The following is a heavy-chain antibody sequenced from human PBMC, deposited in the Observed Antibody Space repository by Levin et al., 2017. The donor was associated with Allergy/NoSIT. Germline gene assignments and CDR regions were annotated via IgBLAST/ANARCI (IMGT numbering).Heavy chain of an antibody. V-gene: IGHV1-2*06. CDR3: ASTYYDCWSSYHTSPRFDP. J-gene: IGHJ5*02. D-gene: IGHD3-3*01. CDR2: INPNSGGT. Sequence: ASVKVSCKASGYTFTGYYMHWVRQAPGQGLEWMGRINPNSGGTNYAQKFQGRVTMTRDTSISTAYMELSRLRSDDTAVYYCASTYYDCWSSYHTSPRFDPWGQGTLVTVSS. CDR1: GYTFTGYY.